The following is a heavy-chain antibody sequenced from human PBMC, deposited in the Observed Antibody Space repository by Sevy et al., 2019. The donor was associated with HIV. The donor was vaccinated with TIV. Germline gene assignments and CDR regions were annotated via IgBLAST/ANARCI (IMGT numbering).Heavy chain of an antibody. CDR3: ANESGSYYDFWSGHDAFDI. D-gene: IGHD3-3*01. J-gene: IGHJ3*02. CDR1: GFNFSSYG. V-gene: IGHV3-30*18. Sequence: GGSLRLSCAASGFNFSSYGMHWVRQAPGKGLDWVAVISYDGSSKYYAESVKGRLTISRENSKNTLYLQISSLRAEDTAVDYCANESGSYYDFWSGHDAFDIWGQGTMVTVSS. CDR2: ISYDGSSK.